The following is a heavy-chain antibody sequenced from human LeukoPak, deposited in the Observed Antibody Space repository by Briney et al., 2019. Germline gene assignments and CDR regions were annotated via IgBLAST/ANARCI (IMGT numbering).Heavy chain of an antibody. V-gene: IGHV4-59*01. CDR1: GGSISSYY. D-gene: IGHD3-3*01. CDR3: ARGFGGFGVVIGWFDP. Sequence: PSETLSLTCTVSGGSISSYYWSWNRQPPGKGLEWIGYIYYSGSTNYNPSLKSRVTISVDTSKNQFSLKLSSVTAADTAVYYCARGFGGFGVVIGWFDPWGQGTLVTVSS. J-gene: IGHJ5*02. CDR2: IYYSGST.